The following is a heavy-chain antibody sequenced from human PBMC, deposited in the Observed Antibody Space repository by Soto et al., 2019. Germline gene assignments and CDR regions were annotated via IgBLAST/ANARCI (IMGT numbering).Heavy chain of an antibody. J-gene: IGHJ4*02. CDR3: AVGGGDLSLTPFDY. Sequence: GGSLRLSCVASGFSFKAYGMHWVRQAPGKGLEWVAVISTDGTNQHHADSVKGRFTISRDNFKNTLYLQMNSLRPEDTAVYFCAVGGGDLSLTPFDYWGQGTLVTVSS. V-gene: IGHV3-30-3*01. CDR2: ISTDGTNQ. CDR1: GFSFKAYG. D-gene: IGHD3-16*02.